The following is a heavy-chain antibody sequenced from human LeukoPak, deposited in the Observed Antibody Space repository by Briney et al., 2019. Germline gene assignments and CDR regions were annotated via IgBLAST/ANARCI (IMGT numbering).Heavy chain of an antibody. CDR1: GFTFNIYG. CDR3: AKRSEYGGDSNYFDY. J-gene: IGHJ4*02. V-gene: IGHV3-23*01. D-gene: IGHD2-21*02. Sequence: GGSLRLCCSAFGFTFNIYGMSWVRQAPGKGLEWVSAISGRDSNTYYADSVEGRFTISRDNSKNTVFLQMNSVRDEDTATYYCAKRSEYGGDSNYFDYWGQGTPVTVSS. CDR2: ISGRDSNT.